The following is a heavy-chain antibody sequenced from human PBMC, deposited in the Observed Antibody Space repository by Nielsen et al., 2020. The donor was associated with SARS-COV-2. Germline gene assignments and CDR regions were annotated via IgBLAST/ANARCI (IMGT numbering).Heavy chain of an antibody. V-gene: IGHV3-30*03. D-gene: IGHD3-16*01. CDR1: GFTFSSYG. CDR3: TGGVGRYYFDY. Sequence: GGSLRLPCAASGFTFSSYGMHWVRQAPGKGLEWVAVISYDGSNKYYADSVRGRFTISRDESKNTLYLQMNSLRAEDTAVYYCTGGVGRYYFDYWGQGTLVTVSS. J-gene: IGHJ4*02. CDR2: ISYDGSNK.